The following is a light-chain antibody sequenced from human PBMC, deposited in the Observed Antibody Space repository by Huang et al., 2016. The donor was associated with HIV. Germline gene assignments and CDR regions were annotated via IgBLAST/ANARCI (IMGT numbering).Light chain of an antibody. CDR1: QSVCSK. J-gene: IGKJ1*01. Sequence: EIVMTQSPATLSVSPGERATLSCRASQSVCSKLAWYQQKPGQGPRLLVYGASTRATGVPARFSGSGSGTEFTLTISSLQSEDFAVYYCQQYNNWPPWTFGQGTKVEIK. CDR3: QQYNNWPPWT. CDR2: GAS. V-gene: IGKV3-15*01.